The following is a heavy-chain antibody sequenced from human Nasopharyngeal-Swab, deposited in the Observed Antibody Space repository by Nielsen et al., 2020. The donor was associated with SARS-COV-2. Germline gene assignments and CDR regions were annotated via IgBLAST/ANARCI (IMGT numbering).Heavy chain of an antibody. Sequence: GESLKISCAASGFTFSSYAMSWVRQAPGKGLEWVSAISGSGGSTYYAGSVKGRFTISRDNSKNTLYLQMNSLRAEDTAVYYCATPRGDSGYDGFDYWGQGTLVTVSS. D-gene: IGHD5-12*01. J-gene: IGHJ4*02. CDR1: GFTFSSYA. V-gene: IGHV3-23*01. CDR3: ATPRGDSGYDGFDY. CDR2: ISGSGGST.